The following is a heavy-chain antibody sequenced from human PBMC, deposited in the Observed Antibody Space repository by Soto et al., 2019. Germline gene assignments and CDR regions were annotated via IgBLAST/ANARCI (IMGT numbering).Heavy chain of an antibody. D-gene: IGHD1-26*01. J-gene: IGHJ4*02. CDR2: IYYSGST. CDR1: GGSISSSSYY. CDR3: ARLEWELAYFDY. V-gene: IGHV4-39*01. Sequence: SETLSLTCTVSGGSISSSSYYWGWIRQPPGKGLEWIGSIYYSGSTYYNPSLKSRVTISVDTSKNQFSLKLSSVTAADTAVYYCARLEWELAYFDYWGQGTLVTVSS.